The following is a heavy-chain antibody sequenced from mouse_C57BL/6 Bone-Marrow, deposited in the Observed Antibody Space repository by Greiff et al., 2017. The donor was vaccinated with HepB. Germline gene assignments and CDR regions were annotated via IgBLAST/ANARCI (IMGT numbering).Heavy chain of an antibody. CDR3: ARLNWDDYY. Sequence: EVKLMESGGGLVKPGGSLKLSCAASGFTFSDYGMHWVRQAPEKGLEWVAYISSGSSTIYYADTVKGRFTISRDNAKNTLFLQMTSLRSEDTAMYYCARLNWDDYYWGQGTTLTVSS. CDR2: ISSGSSTI. V-gene: IGHV5-17*01. J-gene: IGHJ2*01. CDR1: GFTFSDYG. D-gene: IGHD4-1*01.